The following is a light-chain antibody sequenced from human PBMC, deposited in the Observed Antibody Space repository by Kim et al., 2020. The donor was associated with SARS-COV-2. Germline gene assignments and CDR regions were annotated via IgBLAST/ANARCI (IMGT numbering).Light chain of an antibody. CDR2: AAS. CDR3: QQIYSTPWLS. V-gene: IGKV1-39*01. Sequence: DIQMTQSPSSLSASVGDRVTIACRASQSISSYLNWYQQKPGKAPKLLIYAASSLQSGVPSRFSGTGSGTDFTLTISSLQPEDFATYYCQQIYSTPWLSFGGGTKVDIK. CDR1: QSISSY. J-gene: IGKJ4*01.